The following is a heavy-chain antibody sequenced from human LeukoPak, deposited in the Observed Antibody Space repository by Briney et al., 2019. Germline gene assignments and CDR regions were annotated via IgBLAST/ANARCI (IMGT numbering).Heavy chain of an antibody. J-gene: IGHJ6*03. V-gene: IGHV1-8*01. CDR3: ARAVSSSWVPTYYYYYYMDV. Sequence: ASVKVSCKASGYTFTSYDINWVRQATGQGLEWMGWMNPNSGNTGYAQKFQGRVTMTRNTSISTAYMELSSLRSEDTAVYYCARAVSSSWVPTYYYYYYMDVWGKGTTVSISS. D-gene: IGHD6-13*01. CDR2: MNPNSGNT. CDR1: GYTFTSYD.